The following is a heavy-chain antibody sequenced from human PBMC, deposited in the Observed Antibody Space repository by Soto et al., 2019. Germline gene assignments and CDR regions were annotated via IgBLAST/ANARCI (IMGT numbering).Heavy chain of an antibody. CDR1: GGSISSYY. V-gene: IGHV4-59*01. CDR2: IYYSGST. J-gene: IGHJ4*02. Sequence: SETLSLTCTVSGGSISSYYWSWIRQPPGKGLEWIGYIYYSGSTNYNPSLKSRVTISVDTSKNQFSLELSSVTAADTAVYYCARGVAIRAYDSSGYIFDYWGQGTLVTVSS. CDR3: ARGVAIRAYDSSGYIFDY. D-gene: IGHD3-22*01.